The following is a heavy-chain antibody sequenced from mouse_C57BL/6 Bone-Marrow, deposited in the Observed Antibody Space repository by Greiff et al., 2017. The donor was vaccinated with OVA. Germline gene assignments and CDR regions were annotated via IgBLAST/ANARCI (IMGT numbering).Heavy chain of an antibody. CDR2: ISGGGGNT. Sequence: EVNVVESGGGLVKPGGSLQLSCAASGFTFSSYTMSWVRQTPEKRLEWVATISGGGGNTYYPDSVKGRFTISRDNAKNTLYLQMSSLRSEDTALYYCARGGFDVWGTGTTVTVSS. V-gene: IGHV5-9*01. CDR1: GFTFSSYT. J-gene: IGHJ1*03. CDR3: ARGGFDV.